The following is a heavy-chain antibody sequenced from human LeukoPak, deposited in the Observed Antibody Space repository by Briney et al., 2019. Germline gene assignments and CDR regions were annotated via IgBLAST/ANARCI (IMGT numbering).Heavy chain of an antibody. J-gene: IGHJ4*02. V-gene: IGHV1-69*04. D-gene: IGHD3-10*01. CDR1: GGTFSSYV. CDR2: IIPMLDIQ. Sequence: SVKVSCKASGGTFSSYVITWVRQAPGQGLEWMGRIIPMLDIQNYAQKFQGRVTITADKSTSTAYMELSSLRSEDTAVYYCASERGATQYFDYWGQGTLVTVSS. CDR3: ASERGATQYFDY.